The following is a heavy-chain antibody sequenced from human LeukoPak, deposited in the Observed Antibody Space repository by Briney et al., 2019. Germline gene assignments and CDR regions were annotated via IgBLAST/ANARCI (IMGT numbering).Heavy chain of an antibody. V-gene: IGHV3-53*01. J-gene: IGHJ1*01. CDR3: ARAYSSGWLGFQD. CDR1: GFTVSSNY. CDR2: IYSGGST. D-gene: IGHD6-19*01. Sequence: HPGGSLRLSCAASGFTVSSNYMTWVRQAPGKGLEWVSVIYSGGSTYYADSVKGRFTISRDNSKNTLYLQMNSLRAEDTAMYYCARAYSSGWLGFQDWGQGTLVTVSS.